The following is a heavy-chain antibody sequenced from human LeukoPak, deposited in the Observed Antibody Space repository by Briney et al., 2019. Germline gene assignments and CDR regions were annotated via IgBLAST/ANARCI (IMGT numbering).Heavy chain of an antibody. CDR1: GYTFTNSD. Sequence: GASVKVSCKASGYTFTNSDINWVRQATGQGLEWMGWMNPHNGDTGYAQKFQGRVTITRDTSISTAYMELSSLRSEDTAVYYCARVSITVAGIDYWGQGTLVTVSS. J-gene: IGHJ4*02. CDR2: MNPHNGDT. D-gene: IGHD6-19*01. CDR3: ARVSITVAGIDY. V-gene: IGHV1-8*03.